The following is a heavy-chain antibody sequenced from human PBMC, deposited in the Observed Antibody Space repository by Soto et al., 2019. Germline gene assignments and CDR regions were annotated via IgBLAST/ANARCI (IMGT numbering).Heavy chain of an antibody. CDR3: ARVDGSGSYYKVDY. CDR2: IYYSGST. J-gene: IGHJ4*02. V-gene: IGHV4-59*01. D-gene: IGHD3-10*01. CDR1: GGSISSYY. Sequence: SETLSLTCTVSGGSISSYYWSWIRQPPGKGLEWIGYIYYSGSTNYNPSLKSRVTISVDTSKNQFSLKLSSVTAADTAVYYCARVDGSGSYYKVDYWGQGTLVTVSS.